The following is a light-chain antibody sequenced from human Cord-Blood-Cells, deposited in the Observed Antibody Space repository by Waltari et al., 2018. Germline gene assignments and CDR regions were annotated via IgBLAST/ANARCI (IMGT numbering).Light chain of an antibody. CDR1: NSDVGGYNY. V-gene: IGLV2-14*01. Sequence: QSALTQPASVSGSPGQSITISCTGTNSDVGGYNYVSWYQQHQGKAPKLMIYDVSNRPSGVSNRFSGSKSGNTASLTISGLQAEDEADYYCSSYTSSSTVVFGGGTKLTVL. CDR3: SSYTSSSTVV. J-gene: IGLJ2*01. CDR2: DVS.